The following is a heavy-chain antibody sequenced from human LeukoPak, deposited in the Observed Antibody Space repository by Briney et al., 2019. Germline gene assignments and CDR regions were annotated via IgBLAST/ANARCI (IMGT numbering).Heavy chain of an antibody. CDR1: GFTFSSYW. Sequence: GGSLRLSCAASGFTFSSYWMHWVRQAPGKGLVWVSRINTDGSSTSYADSVKGRFTISRDNAKNTVYLQMDRLRAEDTAVYYCASEVWFGEPHWGQGTLVTVSS. CDR2: INTDGSST. D-gene: IGHD3-10*01. J-gene: IGHJ4*02. CDR3: ASEVWFGEPH. V-gene: IGHV3-74*01.